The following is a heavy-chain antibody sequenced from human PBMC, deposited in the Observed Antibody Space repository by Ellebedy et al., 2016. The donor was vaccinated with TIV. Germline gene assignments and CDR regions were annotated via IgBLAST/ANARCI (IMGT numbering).Heavy chain of an antibody. CDR2: IYYSGST. Sequence: MPGGSLRLSCTVSGGSISSYYWSWIRQPPGKGLEWIGYIYYSGSTNYNPSLKSRVTISVDTSTNQFSLKLSSVTAADTAVYYCARRSNSYYYGRDVWGQGTTVTVSS. V-gene: IGHV4-59*01. D-gene: IGHD2-15*01. CDR1: GGSISSYY. CDR3: ARRSNSYYYGRDV. J-gene: IGHJ6*02.